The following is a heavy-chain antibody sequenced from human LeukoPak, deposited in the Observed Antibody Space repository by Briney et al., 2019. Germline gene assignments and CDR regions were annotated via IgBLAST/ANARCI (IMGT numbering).Heavy chain of an antibody. J-gene: IGHJ6*02. CDR1: GFTFSSYS. CDR2: ISSSSSYI. Sequence: PGGSLRLSCAASGFTFSSYSMNWVRQAPGKGLEWVSSISSSSSYIYYADSVKGRFTISRDNAKTSLYLQMNSLRAEDTAVYYCASLAYCSSTSCYGMDVWGQGTTVTVSS. D-gene: IGHD2-2*01. V-gene: IGHV3-21*01. CDR3: ASLAYCSSTSCYGMDV.